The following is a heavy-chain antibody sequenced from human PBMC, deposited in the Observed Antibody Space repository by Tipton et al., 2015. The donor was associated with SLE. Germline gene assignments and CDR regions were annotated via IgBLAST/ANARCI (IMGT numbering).Heavy chain of an antibody. J-gene: IGHJ4*02. CDR1: GGSISSHY. Sequence: TLSLTCTVSGGSISSHYWSWIRQPPGKGLEWLGYISYSETTHYNPSLKSRVTISVDTSKNQFSLKLRSVTAADTAVYYCAGAWQGYCSGGTCYVLDYWGQGTLVTVSS. CDR3: AGAWQGYCSGGTCYVLDY. D-gene: IGHD2-15*01. V-gene: IGHV4-59*11. CDR2: ISYSETT.